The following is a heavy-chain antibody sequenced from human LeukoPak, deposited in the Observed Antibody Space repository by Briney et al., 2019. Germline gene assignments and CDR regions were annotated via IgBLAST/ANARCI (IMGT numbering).Heavy chain of an antibody. V-gene: IGHV3-49*03. CDR2: IRSKAYGGTT. D-gene: IGHD3-10*01. Sequence: PGRSLRLSCTASGFTFGDYAMSWFRQAPGKGLKWVGFIRSKAYGGTTEYAASVKGRFTISIDDSKSIAYLQMNSLKAEDTAVYYCTRDYYGSVHWGQGTLVTVSS. CDR3: TRDYYGSVH. CDR1: GFTFGDYA. J-gene: IGHJ4*02.